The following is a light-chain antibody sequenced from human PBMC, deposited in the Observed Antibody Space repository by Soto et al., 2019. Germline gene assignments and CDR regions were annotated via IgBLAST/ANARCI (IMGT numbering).Light chain of an antibody. Sequence: DIQMTQSPSFLSPSVGDRVTITCRASQGIRDDLSWYQQKPGKAPERLIYRASFLQGGVPSRFSGSGSGTEFTLTISSLQPDDFATYYCQQYNSHSPGTFGQGTKVEIK. CDR3: QQYNSHSPGT. CDR1: QGIRDD. V-gene: IGKV1-17*01. J-gene: IGKJ1*01. CDR2: RAS.